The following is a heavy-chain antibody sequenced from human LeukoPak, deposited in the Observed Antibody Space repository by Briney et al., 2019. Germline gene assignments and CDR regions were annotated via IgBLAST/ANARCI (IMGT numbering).Heavy chain of an antibody. CDR3: ARWGMAIWFGEMVDY. J-gene: IGHJ4*02. CDR2: IKQDGSEK. V-gene: IGHV3-7*01. D-gene: IGHD3-10*01. Sequence: PGGSLRLSCAASGFTFSDYYMSWIRQAPGKGLEWVANIKQDGSEKYYVDSVKGRFTISRDNAKNSLYLQMNSLRAEDTAVYYCARWGMAIWFGEMVDYWGQGTLVTVSS. CDR1: GFTFSDYY.